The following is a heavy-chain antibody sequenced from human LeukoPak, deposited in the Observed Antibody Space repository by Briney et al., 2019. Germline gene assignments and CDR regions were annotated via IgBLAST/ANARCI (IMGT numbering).Heavy chain of an antibody. CDR3: ARVGGYSYGLFDY. V-gene: IGHV4-39*07. J-gene: IGHJ4*02. Sequence: SETLSLTCTVSGGSISSSSYYWGWIRQPPGKGLEWIGSIYYSGSTYYNPSLKSRVIISVDTSKNQFSLKLSSVTAADTAVYYCARVGGYSYGLFDYWGQGTLVTVSS. CDR2: IYYSGST. D-gene: IGHD5-18*01. CDR1: GGSISSSSYY.